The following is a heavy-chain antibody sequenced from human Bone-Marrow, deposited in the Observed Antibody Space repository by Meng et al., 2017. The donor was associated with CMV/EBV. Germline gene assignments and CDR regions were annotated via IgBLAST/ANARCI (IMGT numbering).Heavy chain of an antibody. J-gene: IGHJ5*02. Sequence: SETLSLTGSVAGDSFSNHFWSWIRQPPGKGLEWIGYVYYSGSTDYNPSLRSRVTISIDRSKDQFYLKVTSLTAADTAVYYCVVQNRNYELGSDDPWGQGTLVTVSS. CDR3: VVQNRNYELGSDDP. CDR2: VYYSGST. V-gene: IGHV4-59*11. D-gene: IGHD1-7*01. CDR1: GDSFSNHF.